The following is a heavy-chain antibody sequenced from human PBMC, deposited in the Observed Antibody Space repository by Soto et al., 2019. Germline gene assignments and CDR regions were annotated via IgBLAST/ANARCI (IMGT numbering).Heavy chain of an antibody. CDR1: GYTFTSYG. J-gene: IGHJ5*02. CDR3: ARAFGGVLPDIVVVVAAPNWFDP. D-gene: IGHD2-15*01. CDR2: ISAYNGNT. V-gene: IGHV1-18*04. Sequence: ASVKVSCKASGYTFTSYGISWVLQAPGQGLEWMGWISAYNGNTNYAQKLQGRVTMTTDTSTSTAYMELRSLRSDDTAVYYCARAFGGVLPDIVVVVAAPNWFDPWGQGXLVTVYS.